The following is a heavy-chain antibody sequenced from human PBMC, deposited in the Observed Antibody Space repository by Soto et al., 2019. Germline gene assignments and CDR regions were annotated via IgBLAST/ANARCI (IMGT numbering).Heavy chain of an antibody. CDR3: AKARPGFDY. CDR1: GFTFSSYA. D-gene: IGHD2-8*02. CDR2: AGGTGAST. J-gene: IGHJ4*02. V-gene: IGHV3-23*01. Sequence: LRLSCAASGFTFSSYAMSWVRQAPGKGLEWVSAAGGTGASTYYADSVKGRFTISRDNSKNTLYLQMNSLRAEDTAIYYCAKARPGFDYWGQGTLVTVSS.